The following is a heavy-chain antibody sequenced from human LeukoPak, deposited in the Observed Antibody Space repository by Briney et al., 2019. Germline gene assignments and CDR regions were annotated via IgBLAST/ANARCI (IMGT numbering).Heavy chain of an antibody. CDR2: IDPSDS. Sequence: GESLRISCKGSGYSFTSYWISWVRQMPGKGLEWMGRIDPSDSYSPSFQGHVTISADKSISTAYLQWSSLKASDTAMYYCARQCYASGSYYNDLNWFDPWGQGTLVTVSS. CDR1: GYSFTSYW. D-gene: IGHD3-10*01. V-gene: IGHV5-10-1*01. CDR3: ARQCYASGSYYNDLNWFDP. J-gene: IGHJ5*02.